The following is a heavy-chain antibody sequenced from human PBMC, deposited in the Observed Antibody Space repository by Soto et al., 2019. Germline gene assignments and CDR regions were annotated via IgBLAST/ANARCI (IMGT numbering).Heavy chain of an antibody. CDR3: ARAPGYGDHYYYGMDV. CDR2: INAGNGNT. D-gene: IGHD3-10*01. CDR1: GYTFTSYA. Sequence: VASVKVSCKASGYTFTSYAMHWVRQAPGQRLEWMGWINAGNGNTKYSQKFQGRVTITRDTSASTAYMELSSLRSEDTAVYYCARAPGYGDHYYYGMDVWGQGTTVTVSS. J-gene: IGHJ6*02. V-gene: IGHV1-3*01.